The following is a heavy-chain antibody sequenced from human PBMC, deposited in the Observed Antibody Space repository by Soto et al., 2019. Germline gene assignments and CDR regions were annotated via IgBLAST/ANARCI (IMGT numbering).Heavy chain of an antibody. Sequence: QAQLVESGGGEVQPGRSLRLSCAASGFTFKSYGMHWVRQAPGKGLEWVAVISYDGSYQYYSDSVKGRFTISRDNSKNTLTLQMNSLRVEDSPMYYCAQDGRSGSVTRPDHWGQGTLVTVSS. J-gene: IGHJ4*02. V-gene: IGHV3-30*18. CDR1: GFTFKSYG. D-gene: IGHD1-26*01. CDR2: ISYDGSYQ. CDR3: AQDGRSGSVTRPDH.